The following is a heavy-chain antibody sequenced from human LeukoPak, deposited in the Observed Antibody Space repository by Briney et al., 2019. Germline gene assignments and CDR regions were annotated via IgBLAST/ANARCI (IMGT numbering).Heavy chain of an antibody. J-gene: IGHJ5*02. V-gene: IGHV4-30-4*08. D-gene: IGHD3-3*01. CDR2: IYYSGST. CDR1: GGSISSGDYY. Sequence: SETLSLTCTVSGGSISSGDYYWSWIRQPPGKGLEWIGYIYYSGSTYYNPSLKSRVTISVDTSKNRFSLKLSSVTAADTAVYYCARMLLRFPTNWFDPWGQGTLVTVSS. CDR3: ARMLLRFPTNWFDP.